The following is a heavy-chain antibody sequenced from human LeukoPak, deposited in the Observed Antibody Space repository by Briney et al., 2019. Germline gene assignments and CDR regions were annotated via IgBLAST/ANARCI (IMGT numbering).Heavy chain of an antibody. Sequence: GGSLRLSCSTSGFTFSSYAMHWVRQAPGKGLQYDSAISTDGGHTYYADSVKGRFTISRDNSKNTLYLQMSSLRAEDTAVYYCVKGGRYSGSSADYWGQGTLVTVSS. CDR1: GFTFSSYA. D-gene: IGHD6-6*01. V-gene: IGHV3-64D*09. CDR2: ISTDGGHT. J-gene: IGHJ4*02. CDR3: VKGGRYSGSSADY.